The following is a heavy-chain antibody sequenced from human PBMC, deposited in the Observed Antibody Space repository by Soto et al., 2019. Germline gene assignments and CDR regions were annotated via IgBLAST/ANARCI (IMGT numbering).Heavy chain of an antibody. V-gene: IGHV3-30*18. CDR2: ISYDGSNK. Sequence: QVQLVESGGGVVQPGRSLRLSCAASGFTFSSYGMHWVRQAPGKGLEWVAVISYDGSNKYYADSVKGRFTISRDNSKNTLYLQMTSLRAEDTAVYYCAKDGDRDYYGSGSYYYYYGMDVWGQGPTVTVSS. CDR1: GFTFSSYG. D-gene: IGHD3-10*01. CDR3: AKDGDRDYYGSGSYYYYYGMDV. J-gene: IGHJ6*02.